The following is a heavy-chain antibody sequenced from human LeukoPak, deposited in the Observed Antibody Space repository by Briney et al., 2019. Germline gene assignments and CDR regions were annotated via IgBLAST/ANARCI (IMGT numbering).Heavy chain of an antibody. CDR2: INHSGST. CDR3: ARHPSSYYDSSGYYGDY. J-gene: IGHJ4*02. CDR1: GGSFSGYY. V-gene: IGHV4-34*01. D-gene: IGHD3-22*01. Sequence: SETLSLTCAVYGGSFSGYYWSWIRQPPGKGLEWIGAINHSGSTNYNPSLKSRVTISVDTSKNRFSLKLSSVTAADTAVYYCARHPSSYYDSSGYYGDYWGQGTLVTVSS.